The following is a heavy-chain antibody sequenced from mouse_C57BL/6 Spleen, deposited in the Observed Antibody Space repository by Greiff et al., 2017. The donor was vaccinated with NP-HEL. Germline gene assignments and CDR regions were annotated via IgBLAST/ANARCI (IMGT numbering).Heavy chain of an antibody. CDR1: GFTFSSYG. Sequence: DVMLVESGGDLVKPGGSLKLSCAASGFTFSSYGMSWVRQTPDKRLEWVATISSGGSYTYYPDSVKGRFTISRDNAKNTLYLQMSSLKSEDTAMYYCARPETWFAYWGQGTLVTVSA. CDR2: ISSGGSYT. J-gene: IGHJ3*01. V-gene: IGHV5-6*02. CDR3: ARPETWFAY.